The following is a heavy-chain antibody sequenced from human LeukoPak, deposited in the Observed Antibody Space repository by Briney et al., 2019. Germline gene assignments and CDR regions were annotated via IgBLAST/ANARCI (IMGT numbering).Heavy chain of an antibody. D-gene: IGHD6-19*01. J-gene: IGHJ6*03. V-gene: IGHV3-48*03. CDR3: ARSYLPGYSSASSYYYYYMDV. CDR1: GFTFSSYE. Sequence: GGSLRLSCAASGFTFSSYEMNWVRKAPGKGLEWVSYISSSGSTTYYADSVKGRFTISRDTAKNSLYLQMNSLRAEDTAVYYCARSYLPGYSSASSYYYYYMDVWGKGTTVAVSS. CDR2: ISSSGSTT.